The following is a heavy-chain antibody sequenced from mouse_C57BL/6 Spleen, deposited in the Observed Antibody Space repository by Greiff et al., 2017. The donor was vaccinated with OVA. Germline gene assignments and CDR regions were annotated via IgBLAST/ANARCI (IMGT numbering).Heavy chain of an antibody. Sequence: QVQLQQSGPELVKPGASVKISCKASGYTFTDYYINWVKQRPGQGLEWIGWIFPGSGSTYYNEKFKGKATLTVDKSSSTAYMLLSSLTSEDSAVYVCARSYYSNQGRFDYWGQGTTLTVSS. CDR2: IFPGSGST. D-gene: IGHD2-5*01. CDR1: GYTFTDYY. J-gene: IGHJ2*01. CDR3: ARSYYSNQGRFDY. V-gene: IGHV1-75*01.